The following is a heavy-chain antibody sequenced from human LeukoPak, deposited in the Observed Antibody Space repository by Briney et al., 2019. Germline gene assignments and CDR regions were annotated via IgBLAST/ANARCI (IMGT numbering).Heavy chain of an antibody. J-gene: IGHJ5*02. D-gene: IGHD6-25*01. CDR2: IYSSGST. V-gene: IGHV3-53*01. CDR3: AREGRDSSGFDP. CDR1: GFTVSSNY. Sequence: GGSLRLSCAASGFTVSSNYMSWVRQAPGKGLEWVSVIYSSGSTYYADSMKGRFTISRDNSKNTLYLQMNSLRAEDTAVYYCAREGRDSSGFDPWGQGTLVTVSS.